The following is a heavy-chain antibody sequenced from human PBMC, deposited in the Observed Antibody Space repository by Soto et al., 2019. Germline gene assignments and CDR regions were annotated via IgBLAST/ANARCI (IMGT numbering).Heavy chain of an antibody. J-gene: IGHJ4*02. CDR3: ARRRVDILTGYYQDY. CDR2: INHSGST. Sequence: SETLSLTCAVYGGSFSGYYWSWIRQPPGKGLEWIGEINHSGSTNYNPSLKSRVTISVDTSKNQFSLKLSSVTAADTAVYYCARRRVDILTGYYQDYWGQGTLVTVSS. V-gene: IGHV4-34*01. D-gene: IGHD3-9*01. CDR1: GGSFSGYY.